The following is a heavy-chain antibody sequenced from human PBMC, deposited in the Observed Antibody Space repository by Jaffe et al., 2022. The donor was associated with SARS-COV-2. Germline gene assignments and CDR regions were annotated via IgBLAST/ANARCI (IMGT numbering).Heavy chain of an antibody. CDR1: GFTFSNAW. Sequence: EVQLVESGGGLVKPGGSLRLSCAASGFTFSNAWMSWVRQAPGKGLEWVGRIKSKTEGGTTDYAAPVKGRFTISRDDSKNTLYLQMNSLKTEDTAVYYCTTSITIFGVVIAAFDYWGQGTLVTVSS. CDR2: IKSKTEGGTT. V-gene: IGHV3-15*01. CDR3: TTSITIFGVVIAAFDY. D-gene: IGHD3-3*01. J-gene: IGHJ4*02.